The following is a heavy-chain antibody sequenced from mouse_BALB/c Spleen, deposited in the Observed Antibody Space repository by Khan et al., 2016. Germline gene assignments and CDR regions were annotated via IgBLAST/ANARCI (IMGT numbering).Heavy chain of an antibody. CDR1: GYTFTSYW. CDR3: ARGGYGNYVFAY. J-gene: IGHJ3*01. Sequence: QVQLQQSGAELARPGASVKLSCKASGYTFTSYWMQWVKQRPGQGLQWIGTIYPGDGDTRYIQKFKGKATLTADKSSSTAYMQLSSLASEDSADYYCARGGYGNYVFAYWGQGTLVTVSA. CDR2: IYPGDGDT. V-gene: IGHV1-87*01. D-gene: IGHD2-1*01.